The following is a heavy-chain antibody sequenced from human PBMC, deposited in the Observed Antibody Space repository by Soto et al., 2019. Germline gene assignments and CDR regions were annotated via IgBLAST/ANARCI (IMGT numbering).Heavy chain of an antibody. Sequence: QVQLVQSGAEVKKPGSSVKVSCKASGGTFSSYTISWVRQAPGQGLEWMGRIIPILGIANYAQKFQGRVTITADKSTSTAYMELSRLRSEDTDVYYCATRGGYYYGSGSDYNGFDYWGQGTLVTVSS. CDR3: ATRGGYYYGSGSDYNGFDY. J-gene: IGHJ4*02. CDR1: GGTFSSYT. V-gene: IGHV1-69*02. D-gene: IGHD3-10*01. CDR2: IIPILGIA.